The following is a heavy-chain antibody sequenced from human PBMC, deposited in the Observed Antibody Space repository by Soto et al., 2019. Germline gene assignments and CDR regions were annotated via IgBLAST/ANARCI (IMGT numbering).Heavy chain of an antibody. J-gene: IGHJ3*02. CDR2: ISAYNGNT. CDR1: GYTFTSYG. V-gene: IGHV1-18*01. D-gene: IGHD2-2*01. Sequence: QVQLVQSGAEVKKPGASVKVSCKASGYTFTSYGISWVRQAPGQGLEWMGWISAYNGNTNYAQKLQGRVTMTTDTSTCPAYLELRSLRSDDTAVYYCARDQGYCSSTSCPSDAFDIWGQGTMDTVSS. CDR3: ARDQGYCSSTSCPSDAFDI.